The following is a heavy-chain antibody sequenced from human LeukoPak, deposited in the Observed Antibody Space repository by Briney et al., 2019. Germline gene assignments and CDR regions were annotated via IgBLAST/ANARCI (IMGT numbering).Heavy chain of an antibody. CDR1: GFTFNRYA. D-gene: IGHD3-22*01. CDR2: LRGSGQRT. Sequence: GGSLRLSCAASGFTFNRYAMSWVRQALGKGLEWVSDLRGSGQRTYYAHSVKGRFTISRDNSKNTLYLQMNSLRAEDTAVYYCAKGASYYYDSSGQVGAFDIWGQGTMVTVSS. CDR3: AKGASYYYDSSGQVGAFDI. J-gene: IGHJ3*02. V-gene: IGHV3-23*01.